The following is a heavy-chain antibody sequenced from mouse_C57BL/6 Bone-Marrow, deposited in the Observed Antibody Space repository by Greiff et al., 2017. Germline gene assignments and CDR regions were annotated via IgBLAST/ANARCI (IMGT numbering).Heavy chain of an antibody. J-gene: IGHJ3*01. Sequence: EVQLQQSGPELVKPGASVKISCKASGYTFTDYYMNWVKQSHGKSLEWIGDINPNNGGTSYNQKFKGKATLTVETSSSKAYMELRSLTSEDSAFYYCSRHLPLAYWGQGTLVTVSA. V-gene: IGHV1-26*01. CDR3: SRHLPLAY. CDR2: INPNNGGT. CDR1: GYTFTDYY.